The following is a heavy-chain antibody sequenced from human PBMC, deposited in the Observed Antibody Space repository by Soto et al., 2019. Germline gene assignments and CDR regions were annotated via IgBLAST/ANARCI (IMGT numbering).Heavy chain of an antibody. Sequence: PSETLSLTCTVSGGSISSYYWSWIRQPPGKGLEWIGYIYYSGSTNYNPSLKSRVTISVDTSKNQFSLKLSSVTAADTAVYYCASLGTGYYFSPRAFDDWGQGTRVTVAS. J-gene: IGHJ4*02. CDR1: GGSISSYY. V-gene: IGHV4-59*01. D-gene: IGHD3-9*01. CDR3: ASLGTGYYFSPRAFDD. CDR2: IYYSGST.